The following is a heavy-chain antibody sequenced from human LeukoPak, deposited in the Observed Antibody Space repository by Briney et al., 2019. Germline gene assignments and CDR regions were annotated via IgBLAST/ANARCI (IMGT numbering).Heavy chain of an antibody. CDR1: GYTFTSYY. J-gene: IGHJ4*02. V-gene: IGHV1-46*01. D-gene: IGHD2-8*02. CDR3: AREESGGYFDY. CDR2: INPSGTNT. Sequence: ASVKVSCKASGYTFTSYYMHWVRQAPGQGLEWMGLINPSGTNTNYAQKFRGRVTMTRDTSTSTVYMDLSSLRSEDTAMYFCAREESGGYFDYWGQGTLVTVSA.